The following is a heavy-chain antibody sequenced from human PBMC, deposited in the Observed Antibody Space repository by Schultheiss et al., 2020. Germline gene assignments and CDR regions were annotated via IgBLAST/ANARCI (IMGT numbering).Heavy chain of an antibody. CDR2: IYYSGST. CDR1: GGSISSGGYY. D-gene: IGHD3-9*01. V-gene: IGHV4-31*03. CDR3: ASYEIRNGPDP. J-gene: IGHJ5*02. Sequence: SETLSLTCTVSGGSISSGGYYWGWIRQPPGKGLEWIGYIYYSGSTYYNPSLKSRVTISVDTSKNQFSLKLSSVTAADTAVYYCASYEIRNGPDPWGQGTLVTVSS.